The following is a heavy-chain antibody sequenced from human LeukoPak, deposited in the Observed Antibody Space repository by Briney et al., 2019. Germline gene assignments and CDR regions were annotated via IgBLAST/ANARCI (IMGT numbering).Heavy chain of an antibody. V-gene: IGHV3-30-3*01. CDR3: ARPYYYDSSGPIDY. J-gene: IGHJ4*02. CDR1: GFTLSSHA. CDR2: ISYDGSNK. Sequence: GGSLRLSCTASGFTLSSHAMHWVRQAPGKGLEWVAVISYDGSNKYYADSVKGRFTISRDNSENTLYLQMNSLRAEDTAVYYCARPYYYDSSGPIDYWGQGTLVTVSS. D-gene: IGHD3-22*01.